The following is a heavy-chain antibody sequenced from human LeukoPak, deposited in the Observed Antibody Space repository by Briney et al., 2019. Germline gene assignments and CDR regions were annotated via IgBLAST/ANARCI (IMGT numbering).Heavy chain of an antibody. CDR3: ASRGAAVGIRYFQQ. J-gene: IGHJ1*01. D-gene: IGHD6-13*01. Sequence: GGSLRLSCAASGFTFNSYAMSWVRQAPGKGLQWVSSISGSGGSTYHADSVKGRFTISRDNSKNTLYPQMSSLRAEDTAVYYCASRGAAVGIRYFQQWGQGTLVTVSS. V-gene: IGHV3-23*01. CDR1: GFTFNSYA. CDR2: ISGSGGST.